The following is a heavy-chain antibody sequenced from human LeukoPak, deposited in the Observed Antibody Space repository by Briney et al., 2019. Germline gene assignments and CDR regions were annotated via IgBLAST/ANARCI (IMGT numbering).Heavy chain of an antibody. CDR1: GYSFTSYW. J-gene: IGHJ4*02. Sequence: GESLKISCKGSGYSFTSYWIGWVRQMPGKGLEWMGIIYPGDSDTRYSPSFQGQVTISADKSISTAYLQWSSLKASDTAMYYCAXXRDVGTAMANWIDYWGQGTLVTVSS. CDR3: AXXRDVGTAMANWIDY. V-gene: IGHV5-51*01. D-gene: IGHD5-18*01. CDR2: IYPGDSDT.